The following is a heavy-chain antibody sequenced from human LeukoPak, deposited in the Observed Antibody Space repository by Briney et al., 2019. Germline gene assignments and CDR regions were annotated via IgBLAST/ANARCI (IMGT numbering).Heavy chain of an antibody. CDR3: AGNASVYSYAPDAFDI. CDR1: GGSISIYY. V-gene: IGHV4-4*07. J-gene: IGHJ3*02. Sequence: SETLSLTCTVSGGSISIYYWSWIRQPAGKGLEWIGRIYTSGSTNYNPSLKRRVTISVDKSNNHFSLKLSSVTAADTAMYYCAGNASVYSYAPDAFDIWGQGTMVTVSS. CDR2: IYTSGST. D-gene: IGHD5-18*01.